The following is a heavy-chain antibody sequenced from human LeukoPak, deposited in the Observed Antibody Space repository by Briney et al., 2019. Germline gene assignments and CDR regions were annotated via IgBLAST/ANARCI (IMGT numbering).Heavy chain of an antibody. Sequence: SETLSLTCTVSGGSISSYYWSWIRQPAGKGLERIGRIYTSGSTNYNPSLKSRVTMSVDTSKNQFSLKLSSVTAADTAVYYCARDGFDGSYYYYYMDVWGKGTTVTVSS. D-gene: IGHD1-26*01. J-gene: IGHJ6*03. V-gene: IGHV4-4*07. CDR1: GGSISSYY. CDR3: ARDGFDGSYYYYYMDV. CDR2: IYTSGST.